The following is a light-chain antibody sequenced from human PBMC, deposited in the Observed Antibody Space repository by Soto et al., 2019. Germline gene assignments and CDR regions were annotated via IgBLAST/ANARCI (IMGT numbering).Light chain of an antibody. CDR3: QQYNSYSGT. CDR1: QIMTSW. CDR2: AAS. V-gene: IGKV1D-12*01. J-gene: IGKJ1*01. Sequence: DIQMTQSPSSVSASVGDTVTINCRASQIMTSWLAWYQQRPGKAPKLLIFAASTLQSGVPSRFSGSGSRTDFTLTITDLQSEDVATYYCQQYNSYSGTFGQGTKVDIK.